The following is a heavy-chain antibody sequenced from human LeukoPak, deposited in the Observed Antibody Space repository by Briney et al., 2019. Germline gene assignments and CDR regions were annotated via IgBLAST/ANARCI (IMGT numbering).Heavy chain of an antibody. CDR3: ASGKVDYDILTGYYRGYYFDY. V-gene: IGHV1-69*13. D-gene: IGHD3-9*01. Sequence: GASVKVSCKASGYTFTSYGISWVRQAPGQGLEWMGGVIPIFGTANYAQKFQGRVTITADESTSTAYMELSSLRSEDTAVYYCASGKVDYDILTGYYRGYYFDYWGQGTLVTVSS. CDR1: GYTFTSYG. J-gene: IGHJ4*02. CDR2: VIPIFGTA.